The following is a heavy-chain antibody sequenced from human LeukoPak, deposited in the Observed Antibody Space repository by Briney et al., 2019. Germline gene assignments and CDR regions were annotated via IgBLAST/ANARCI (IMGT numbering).Heavy chain of an antibody. CDR2: IYTSGST. CDR3: ARDYYGSGSYSNWFDP. D-gene: IGHD3-10*01. CDR1: GGSISSYY. J-gene: IGHJ5*02. Sequence: SETLSLTCTVSGGSISSYYWSWIRQPAAKGLEWIGRIYTSGSTNYNPSLKSRVTMSVDTSKNQSSLKLSSVTAADTAVYYCARDYYGSGSYSNWFDPWGQGTLVTVSS. V-gene: IGHV4-4*07.